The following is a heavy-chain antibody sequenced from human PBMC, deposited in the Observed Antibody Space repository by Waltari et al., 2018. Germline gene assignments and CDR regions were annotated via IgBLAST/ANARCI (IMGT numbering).Heavy chain of an antibody. J-gene: IGHJ4*02. D-gene: IGHD6-25*01. CDR3: AEEGNTTAGLFDS. V-gene: IGHV4-38-2*02. CDR2: IYHTGSS. CDR1: GHSVNTDFY. Sequence: QVQLRESGPGLVRSSETLSLTCTVSGHSVNTDFYWAWNRQSPGGGLGWIASIYHTGSSHYNSSLKSRVSISTDMSTKQFFLTLTHLTAADTAVYYCAEEGNTTAGLFDSWGQGTLVTVSS.